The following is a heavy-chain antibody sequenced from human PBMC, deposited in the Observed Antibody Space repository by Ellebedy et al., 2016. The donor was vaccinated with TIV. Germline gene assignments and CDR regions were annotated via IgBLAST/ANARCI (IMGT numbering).Heavy chain of an antibody. J-gene: IGHJ5*02. D-gene: IGHD1-1*01. CDR1: GYTFTNYA. CDR3: AGGWPKGENDWIDP. V-gene: IGHV1-8*01. CDR2: MNPYSGDT. Sequence: AASVKVSCKASGYTFTNYALNWVRQAPGQGLEWMGRMNPYSGDTVYARQFHGRLTMTRTTSIVTAYMELSSLKSEDTAIYYCAGGWPKGENDWIDPWGQGTLVTVSS.